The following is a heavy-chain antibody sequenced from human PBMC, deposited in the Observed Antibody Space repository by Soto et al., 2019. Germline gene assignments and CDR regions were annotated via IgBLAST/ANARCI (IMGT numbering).Heavy chain of an antibody. V-gene: IGHV1-2*02. CDR1: GYTFTGYY. J-gene: IGHJ5*02. D-gene: IGHD6-13*01. Sequence: ASVKVSCKASGYTFTGYYMHWVRQAPGQGLEWMGWINPNSGGTNYAQKFQGRVTMTRDTSISTAYMELSRLRSDDTAVYYCARMTGSSWLNWFDPWGQGTLVTVSS. CDR3: ARMTGSSWLNWFDP. CDR2: INPNSGGT.